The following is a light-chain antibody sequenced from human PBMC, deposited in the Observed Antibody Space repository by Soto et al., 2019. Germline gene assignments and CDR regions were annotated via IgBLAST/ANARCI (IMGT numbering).Light chain of an antibody. Sequence: EIVLTQSPGTLSLSPGERATLSCRASQSISSSYSAWYQQNPGQAPRLLIYDTSRRAAGIPDRFSGSGSGKAFTLTIANLGPEDVAVFSVQKYGDSRWRLAQGT. CDR1: QSISSSY. V-gene: IGKV3-20*01. CDR2: DTS. CDR3: QKYGDSRWR. J-gene: IGKJ1*01.